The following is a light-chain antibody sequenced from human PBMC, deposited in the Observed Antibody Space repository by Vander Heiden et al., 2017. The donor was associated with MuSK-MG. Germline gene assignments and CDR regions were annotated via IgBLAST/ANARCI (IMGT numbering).Light chain of an antibody. J-gene: IGKJ3*01. CDR1: QDIANH. Sequence: DIQMTQSPSSLSAFVGDRVTITCQASQDIANHLNWYQHKPGKAPKLLIYEASNWETGVPSRFSGSGSGTDFTLKISRVKPEDIATYYCKQDEKLQFTFGGGTEVHIK. CDR3: KQDEKLQFT. CDR2: EAS. V-gene: IGKV1-33*01.